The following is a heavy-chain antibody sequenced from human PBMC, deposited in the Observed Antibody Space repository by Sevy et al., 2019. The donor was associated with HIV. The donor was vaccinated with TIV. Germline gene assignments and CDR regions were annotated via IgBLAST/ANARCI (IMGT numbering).Heavy chain of an antibody. V-gene: IGHV3-30-3*01. CDR1: GFTFSSFA. D-gene: IGHD3-22*01. CDR2: ISYDGSSK. J-gene: IGHJ4*02. Sequence: GGSLRLPCAASGFTFSSFAMHWVRQAPGKGLEWVAVISYDGSSKYYPDSVKGRFTISRDNAKNTLYLQMNNVRVEDTAVYYCARGGYYYDNAAYYALDSWGQGTLVTVSS. CDR3: ARGGYYYDNAAYYALDS.